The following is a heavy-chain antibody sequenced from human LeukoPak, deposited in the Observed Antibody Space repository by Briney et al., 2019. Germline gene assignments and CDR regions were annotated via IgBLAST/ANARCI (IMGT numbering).Heavy chain of an antibody. CDR1: GFTFSSYG. J-gene: IGHJ6*02. V-gene: IGHV3-74*01. D-gene: IGHD2-15*01. CDR3: AREKVVASQYYYYGMDV. CDR2: IENNGRST. Sequence: GGSLRLSCAASGFTFSSYGMHWVRQAPGKGLVWVSHIENNGRSTNYADSVKGRFTISRDNTRNTLSLEMNNLRAEDTAVYYCAREKVVASQYYYYGMDVWGQGTTVTVSS.